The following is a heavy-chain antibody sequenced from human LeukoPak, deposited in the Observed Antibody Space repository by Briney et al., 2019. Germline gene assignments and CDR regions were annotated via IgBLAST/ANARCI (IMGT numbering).Heavy chain of an antibody. V-gene: IGHV3-21*01. J-gene: IGHJ3*02. CDR2: ISSSSSYI. Sequence: GGSLRLSCAASGFTFSSYSMNWVRQAPGKGLEWVSSISSSSSYIYYADSVKGRFTISRDNAKNSLYLQMNSLRVEDTAVYYCARDGYGEPLHLPFDIWGQGTMVTVSS. CDR3: ARDGYGEPLHLPFDI. D-gene: IGHD4-17*01. CDR1: GFTFSSYS.